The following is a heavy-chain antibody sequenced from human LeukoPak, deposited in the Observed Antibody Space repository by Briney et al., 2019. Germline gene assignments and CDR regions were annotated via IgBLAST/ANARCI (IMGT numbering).Heavy chain of an antibody. J-gene: IGHJ4*02. D-gene: IGHD6-19*01. CDR3: ARGAVAHFDY. CDR1: GDSVSTNSAA. Sequence: SQTLSLTCAISGDSVSTNSAAWNWIRQSPSRGLEWLGRTHYRSKWYNDYALSVKSRISINPDTSKNQFSLQLNSVTPEDTAVYYCARGAVAHFDYWGQGTLVTVSS. V-gene: IGHV6-1*01. CDR2: THYRSKWYN.